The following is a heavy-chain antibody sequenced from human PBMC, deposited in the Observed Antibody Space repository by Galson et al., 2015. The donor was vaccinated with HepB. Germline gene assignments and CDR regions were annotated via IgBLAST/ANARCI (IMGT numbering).Heavy chain of an antibody. J-gene: IGHJ5*02. V-gene: IGHV3-30*18. CDR3: AKTTNWVYQLLPFDP. Sequence: SLRLSCAASGFTFSNYGMHWVRQAPGKGLEWVAVISYDGSNKYYVDSVKGRFTISRDNSKNTLYLQMNSLRAEDTAVYYCAKTTNWVYQLLPFDPWGQGTLVTVSS. CDR1: GFTFSNYG. D-gene: IGHD2-2*01. CDR2: ISYDGSNK.